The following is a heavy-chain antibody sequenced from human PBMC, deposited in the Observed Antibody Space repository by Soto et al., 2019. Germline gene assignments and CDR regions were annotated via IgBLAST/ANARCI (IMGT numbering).Heavy chain of an antibody. Sequence: GGSLRLSCAASGFTVSSNYMSWVRQAPGKGLEWVSVIYSGGSTYYADSVKGRFTIARDNSKNTLYLQMNSLRAEDTAVYYCARDFMFETALSWGGMDVWGQGTTVTVS. CDR3: ARDFMFETALSWGGMDV. J-gene: IGHJ6*02. D-gene: IGHD3-10*02. V-gene: IGHV3-53*01. CDR1: GFTVSSNY. CDR2: IYSGGST.